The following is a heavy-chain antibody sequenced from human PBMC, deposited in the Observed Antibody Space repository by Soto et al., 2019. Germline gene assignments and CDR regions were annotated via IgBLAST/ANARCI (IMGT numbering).Heavy chain of an antibody. CDR2: INPSGSVT. D-gene: IGHD5-12*01. Sequence: EVQLLETGGGLVQPGGSLRLSCAASGFTFSTYGMTWVRLAPGRGLEYVSAINPSGSVTYYPDSLKGRFTISRDNSKNTMYVQMNSLRAADRAIYYFGKTGRGGGYGDWYFDLWGRGTLVTVSS. CDR1: GFTFSTYG. CDR3: GKTGRGGGYGDWYFDL. V-gene: IGHV3-23*05. J-gene: IGHJ2*01.